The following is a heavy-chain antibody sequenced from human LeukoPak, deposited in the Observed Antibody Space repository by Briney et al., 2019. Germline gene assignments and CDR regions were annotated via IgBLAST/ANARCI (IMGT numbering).Heavy chain of an antibody. CDR3: ARDPDSGSYPFDN. J-gene: IGHJ4*02. Sequence: ASVKVACKASVYTFTSYGISWVRQAPGQGLEWMGWISAYNGNTNYAQKLQGRVTMTTDTSTSTAYMELRSLRSDDTAVYYCARDPDSGSYPFDNWGQGTLVTVSS. V-gene: IGHV1-18*01. CDR1: VYTFTSYG. D-gene: IGHD1-26*01. CDR2: ISAYNGNT.